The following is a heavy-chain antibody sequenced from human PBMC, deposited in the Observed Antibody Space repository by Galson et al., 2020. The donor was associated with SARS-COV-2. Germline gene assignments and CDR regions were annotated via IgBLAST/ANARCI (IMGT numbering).Heavy chain of an antibody. D-gene: IGHD3-3*01. CDR3: ARGAYYDFWGGYYVDDQRGGMDV. CDR2: IGVAGDT. Sequence: GESLKISCAASGFTLRSYDLHWVRQLTGKGLEWVSTIGVAGDTFYPDSVKGRFTISRESAKNSFFLHMNSLRAGDTAVYYCARGAYYDFWGGYYVDDQRGGMDVWGQGTTVTVSS. J-gene: IGHJ6*02. CDR1: GFTLRSYD. V-gene: IGHV3-13*01.